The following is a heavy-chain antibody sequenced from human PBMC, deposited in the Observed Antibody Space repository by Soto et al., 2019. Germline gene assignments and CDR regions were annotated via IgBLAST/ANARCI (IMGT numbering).Heavy chain of an antibody. CDR2: IYYSGST. Sequence: LSLTCTVSGGSISSSSYYWGWIRQPPGKGLEWIGSIYYSGSTYYNPSLKSRVTISVDTSKNQFSLKLSSVTAADTAVYYCARDCSGGSCSSPAADTGGMDVWGQGTTVTVSS. J-gene: IGHJ6*02. CDR1: GGSISSSSYY. D-gene: IGHD2-15*01. V-gene: IGHV4-39*02. CDR3: ARDCSGGSCSSPAADTGGMDV.